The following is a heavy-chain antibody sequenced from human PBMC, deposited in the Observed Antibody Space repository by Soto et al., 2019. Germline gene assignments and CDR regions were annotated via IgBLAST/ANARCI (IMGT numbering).Heavy chain of an antibody. D-gene: IGHD3-3*01. CDR2: IWYDGSLE. Sequence: QVQLVESGGGVVQPGRFLRLSCAASEFSFSSFGMHWVRQAPGKGLEWVAIIWYDGSLEYYADSVKGRFTISRDNSKNTLYLQMNSLRVEDTAVYYCAKPSYDFWSGYYHPFDYWGQGTLVTVSS. CDR1: EFSFSSFG. J-gene: IGHJ4*02. CDR3: AKPSYDFWSGYYHPFDY. V-gene: IGHV3-33*03.